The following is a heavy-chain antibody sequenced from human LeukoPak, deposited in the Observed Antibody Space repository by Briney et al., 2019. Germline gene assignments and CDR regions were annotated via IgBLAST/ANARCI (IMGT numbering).Heavy chain of an antibody. D-gene: IGHD6-13*01. J-gene: IGHJ4*02. CDR3: ARGYSSSWSDY. CDR1: GGSISSGGYY. Sequence: PSETLSLTCTVSGGSISSGGYYWSWIRQPPGKGLEWIGYIYYSGSTNYNPSLKSRVTISVDTSKNQFSLKLSSVTAADTAVYYCARGYSSSWSDYWGQGTLVTVSS. V-gene: IGHV4-61*08. CDR2: IYYSGST.